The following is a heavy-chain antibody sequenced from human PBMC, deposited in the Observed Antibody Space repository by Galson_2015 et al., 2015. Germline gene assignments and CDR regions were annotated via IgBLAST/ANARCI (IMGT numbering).Heavy chain of an antibody. J-gene: IGHJ3*02. D-gene: IGHD3-10*01. CDR1: GFSLSTSGMC. Sequence: PALVKPTQTLTLTCTFSGFSLSTSGMCVSWIRQPPGKALEWLALIDWDDDKYYSTSLKTRLTISKDTSKNQVVLTMTNMDPVDTATYYGARICGSSGAFDNWGQGTMVTVSS. CDR3: ARICGSSGAFDN. V-gene: IGHV2-70*01. CDR2: IDWDDDK.